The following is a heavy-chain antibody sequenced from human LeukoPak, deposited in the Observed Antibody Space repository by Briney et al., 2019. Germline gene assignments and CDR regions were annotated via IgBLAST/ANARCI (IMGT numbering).Heavy chain of an antibody. CDR2: IYYSGST. CDR3: ARHYGSGRPTDY. D-gene: IGHD3-10*01. V-gene: IGHV4-61*01. J-gene: IGHJ4*02. CDR1: GXSVSSSSYY. Sequence: SETLSLTCTVSGXSVSSSSYYWSWIRQPPGKGLEWIGYIYYSGSTNYNPSLKSRVTISVDTSKNQFSLKLSSVTAADTAVYYCARHYGSGRPTDYWGQGTLVTVSS.